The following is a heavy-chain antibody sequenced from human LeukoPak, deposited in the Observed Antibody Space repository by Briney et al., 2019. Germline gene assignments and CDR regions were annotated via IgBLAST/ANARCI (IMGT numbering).Heavy chain of an antibody. CDR1: GFIFSRYD. V-gene: IGHV3-13*01. D-gene: IGHD3-10*01. J-gene: IGHJ4*02. Sequence: PGGSLRLSCAASGFIFSRYDMHWVRQTTGNILEWVSGIGTAGDTYYPGSVKGRFTISRENAENSLYLQMNSLRAGDTAVYYCVRGEPYGSPDYWGQGTLVTVSS. CDR2: IGTAGDT. CDR3: VRGEPYGSPDY.